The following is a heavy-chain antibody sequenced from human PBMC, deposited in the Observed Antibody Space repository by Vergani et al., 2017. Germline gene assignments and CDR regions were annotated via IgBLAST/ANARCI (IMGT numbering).Heavy chain of an antibody. Sequence: VQLVQSGAEVKKPGATVKISCKVSGYTFTDYYMHWVRQAPGQGLEWMGIINPSGGSTSYAQKFQGRVTMTRDTSTSTVYMELSSLRSEDTAVYYCARAGVDDDCSSTSCHSSEPGDYWGQGTLVTVSS. CDR3: ARAGVDDDCSSTSCHSSEPGDY. D-gene: IGHD2-2*01. CDR2: INPSGGST. V-gene: IGHV1-46*01. J-gene: IGHJ4*02. CDR1: GYTFTDYY.